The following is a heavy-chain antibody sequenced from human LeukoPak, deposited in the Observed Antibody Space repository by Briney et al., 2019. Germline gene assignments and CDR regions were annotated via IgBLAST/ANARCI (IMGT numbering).Heavy chain of an antibody. J-gene: IGHJ1*01. Sequence: SVKVSCKASGGTFSSYAISWVRQAPGQALEWMGGIIPIFGTANYAQKFQGRVTITADESTSTAYMELSSLRSEDTAVYYCARDNAAAGAEYFQHWGQGTLVTVSS. CDR2: IIPIFGTA. V-gene: IGHV1-69*13. D-gene: IGHD6-13*01. CDR3: ARDNAAAGAEYFQH. CDR1: GGTFSSYA.